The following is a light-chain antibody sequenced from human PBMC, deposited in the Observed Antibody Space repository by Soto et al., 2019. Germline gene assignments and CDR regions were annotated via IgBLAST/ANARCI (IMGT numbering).Light chain of an antibody. J-gene: IGKJ4*01. Sequence: DIQMTQSPSTLSGSVGDRVTITCRASQTISSWLAWYQQKPGKAPKLLIYKASTLKSGVPSRFSGSRSGTDFTLTITSLQPEDFGIYYCQQSYATVRTFGGGTKVDIK. V-gene: IGKV1-5*03. CDR3: QQSYATVRT. CDR2: KAS. CDR1: QTISSW.